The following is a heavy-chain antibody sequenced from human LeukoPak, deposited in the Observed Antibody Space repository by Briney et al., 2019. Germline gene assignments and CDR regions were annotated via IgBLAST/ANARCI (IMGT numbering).Heavy chain of an antibody. D-gene: IGHD7-27*01. CDR2: IRGSDGST. CDR1: GFIFSSSA. V-gene: IGHV3-23*01. Sequence: PGGSLRLSCAASGFIFSSSAMSWVRQAPGKGLEWVSAIRGSDGSTYYADSVKGRFTISRDNSKNTLYLQMNSLRADDTAVYYCATCYWGSGVKAFDIWGQGTMVTVSS. CDR3: ATCYWGSGVKAFDI. J-gene: IGHJ3*02.